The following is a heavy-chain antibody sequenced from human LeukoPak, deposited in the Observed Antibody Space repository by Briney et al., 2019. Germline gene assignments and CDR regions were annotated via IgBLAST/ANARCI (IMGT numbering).Heavy chain of an antibody. J-gene: IGHJ4*02. V-gene: IGHV4-59*12. D-gene: IGHD3-10*01. CDR2: IYYSGST. CDR1: GGSISSYY. CDR3: ARGRVLGFGEPLYYFDY. Sequence: KPSETLSLTCTVSGGSISSYYWSWIRQPPGKGLEWIGYIYYSGSTNYNPSLKSRVTISVDTSKNQFSLKLSSVTAADTAVYYCARGRVLGFGEPLYYFDYWGQGTLVTVSS.